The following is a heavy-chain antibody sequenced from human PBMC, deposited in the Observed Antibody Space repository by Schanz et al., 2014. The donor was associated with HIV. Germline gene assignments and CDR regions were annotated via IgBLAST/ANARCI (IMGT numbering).Heavy chain of an antibody. CDR1: GFTFSNYA. CDR2: ISHDGYNK. Sequence: VQLVESGGGLVKPGGSLRLSCAASGFTFSNYAIHWARQAPGQGMEWVAVISHDGYNKYYAESVKGRFTISRDNSKNTQYMQLNTLTSDDNAVYYCARGGIWEWDQPDFDFWGQGTLVTVSS. D-gene: IGHD2-15*01. V-gene: IGHV3-30-3*01. CDR3: ARGGIWEWDQPDFDF. J-gene: IGHJ4*02.